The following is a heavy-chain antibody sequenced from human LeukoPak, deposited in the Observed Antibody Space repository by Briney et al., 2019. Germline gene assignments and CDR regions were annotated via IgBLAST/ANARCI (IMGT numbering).Heavy chain of an antibody. Sequence: PSETLSLTCAVYGGSFSGYYWCWIRQPPGKGLEWIGDVSQSGSTNYNPSLKSRVTISVDTSKNQFSLKLSSVAAADTAVYYCARGDVLLWFGDETYYGMDVWGQGTTVTVSS. J-gene: IGHJ6*02. CDR1: GGSFSGYY. V-gene: IGHV4-34*01. D-gene: IGHD3-10*01. CDR2: VSQSGST. CDR3: ARGDVLLWFGDETYYGMDV.